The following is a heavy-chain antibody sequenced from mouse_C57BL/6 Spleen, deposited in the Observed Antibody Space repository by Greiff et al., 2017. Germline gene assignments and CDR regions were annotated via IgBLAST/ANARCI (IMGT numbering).Heavy chain of an antibody. V-gene: IGHV1-80*01. CDR3: ARSRYGSPNYFDY. Sequence: VQLQQSGAELVKPGASVKISCKASGYAFSSYWMNWVKQRPGKGLEWIGQIYPGDGDTNYNGKFKGKATLTADKSSSTAYMQLSSLTSEDSAVYFCARSRYGSPNYFDYWGQGTTLTVSS. CDR2: IYPGDGDT. J-gene: IGHJ2*01. CDR1: GYAFSSYW. D-gene: IGHD1-1*01.